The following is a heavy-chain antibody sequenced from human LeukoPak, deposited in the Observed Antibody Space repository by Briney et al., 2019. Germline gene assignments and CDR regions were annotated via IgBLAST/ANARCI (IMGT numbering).Heavy chain of an antibody. CDR2: ISAYNGNT. CDR3: ARGYCSGGSCLPRPYYFDY. CDR1: GYTLTSYG. Sequence: ASVKVSCKASGYTLTSYGISWVRQAPGQGLEWMGWISAYNGNTNYAQKLQGRVTMTTDTSTSTAYMELRSLRSDDTAVYYCARGYCSGGSCLPRPYYFDYWGQGTLVTVSS. V-gene: IGHV1-18*01. J-gene: IGHJ4*02. D-gene: IGHD2-15*01.